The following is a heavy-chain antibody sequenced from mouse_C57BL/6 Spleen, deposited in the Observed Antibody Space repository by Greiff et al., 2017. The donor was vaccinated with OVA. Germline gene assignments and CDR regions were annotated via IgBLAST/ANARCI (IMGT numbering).Heavy chain of an antibody. J-gene: IGHJ3*01. CDR3: ARLGWDEAY. CDR1: GYTFTDYY. Sequence: EVQLQQSGPELVKPGASVKISCKASGYTFTDYYMNWVKQSHGKSLEWIGDINPNNGGTSYNQKFKGKATLTVDKSSSTAYMELRSLTSEDSAVYYCARLGWDEAYWGQGTLVTVSA. CDR2: INPNNGGT. V-gene: IGHV1-26*01. D-gene: IGHD4-1*01.